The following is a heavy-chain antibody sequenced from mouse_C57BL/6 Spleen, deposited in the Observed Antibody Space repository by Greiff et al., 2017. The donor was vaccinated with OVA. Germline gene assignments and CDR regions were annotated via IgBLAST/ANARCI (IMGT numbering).Heavy chain of an antibody. V-gene: IGHV5-4*01. CDR1: GFTFSSYA. CDR3: ARDPGYDAMDY. Sequence: EVMLVESGGGLVKPGGSLKLSCAASGFTFSSYAMSWVRQTPEKRLEWVATISDGGSYTYYPDNVKGRFTISRDNAKNNLYLQMSHLKSEDTAMYYCARDPGYDAMDYWGQGTSVTVSS. J-gene: IGHJ4*01. CDR2: ISDGGSYT.